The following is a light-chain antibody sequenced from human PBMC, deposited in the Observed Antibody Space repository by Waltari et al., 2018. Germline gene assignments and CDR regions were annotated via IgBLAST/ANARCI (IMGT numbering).Light chain of an antibody. CDR1: DSAVVDFDR. CDR3: SSYIPRRTWV. Sequence: QSALTQPPSVSGSLGQTVSISCTRSDSAVVDFDRVSWYRPSPGTAPKLLMYEVTGRPSGVSGRFSGSKSGNTASLTISGLQPDDEADYYCSSYIPRRTWVFGGGTTLTVL. V-gene: IGLV2-18*02. CDR2: EVT. J-gene: IGLJ3*02.